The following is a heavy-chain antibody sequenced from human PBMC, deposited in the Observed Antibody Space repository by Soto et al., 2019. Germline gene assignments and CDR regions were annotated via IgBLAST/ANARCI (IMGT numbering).Heavy chain of an antibody. D-gene: IGHD1-1*01. CDR2: IYYSGST. V-gene: IGHV4-30-4*01. CDR1: GGSISSGDYY. J-gene: IGHJ4*02. Sequence: SETLSLTCTVSGGSISSGDYYWSWIRQPPGKGLEWIGYIYYSGSTYYNPSLKSRVAMSVDKSKNQFSLKLNSVTAADTALYYCARTSTSGTCFDYWGQGSLVTVSS. CDR3: ARTSTSGTCFDY.